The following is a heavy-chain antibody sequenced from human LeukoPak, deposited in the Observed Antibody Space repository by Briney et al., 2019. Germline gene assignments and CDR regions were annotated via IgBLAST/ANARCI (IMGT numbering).Heavy chain of an antibody. J-gene: IGHJ5*02. CDR1: GFTFSDYW. CDR3: ARWADDSGIYYIAS. CDR2: IKQDGSVE. D-gene: IGHD3-10*01. V-gene: IGHV3-7*01. Sequence: GGSLRLSCAASGFTFSDYWMAWVRQAPGKGLQWVASIKQDGSVEYYVDSVKGRFTISRDNAKNSHYLQMNSLRVEDMAVYYCARWADDSGIYYIASWGQGTLVTVSS.